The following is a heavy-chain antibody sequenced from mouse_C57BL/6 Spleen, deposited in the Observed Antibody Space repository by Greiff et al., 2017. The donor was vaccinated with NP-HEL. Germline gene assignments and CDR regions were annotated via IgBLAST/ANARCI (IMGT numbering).Heavy chain of an antibody. Sequence: QVQLQQPGAELVMPGASVKLSCKASGYTFTSYWMHWVKQRPGQGLEWIGEIDPSDSYTNYNQKFKGKSTLTVDKSSSTAYMQLSSLTSEDSAVYYCARSGTTVVTPYAMDYWGQGTSVTVSS. D-gene: IGHD1-1*01. V-gene: IGHV1-69*01. CDR2: IDPSDSYT. CDR1: GYTFTSYW. CDR3: ARSGTTVVTPYAMDY. J-gene: IGHJ4*01.